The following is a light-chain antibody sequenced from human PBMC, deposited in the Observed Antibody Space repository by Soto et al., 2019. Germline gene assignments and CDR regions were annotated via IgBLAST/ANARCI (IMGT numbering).Light chain of an antibody. CDR3: LTWGTGIQV. CDR2: LNGDGSH. CDR1: SGHSRDA. Sequence: QPVLTQSPSASASLGDSVKLTCTLSSGHSRDAITWHQQQPGKGPRYLMKLNGDGSHTKGDGIPDRFSGSSFGAERYLIISSLQSEDEADYYCLTWGTGIQVFGGGTKLTVL. J-gene: IGLJ3*02. V-gene: IGLV4-69*01.